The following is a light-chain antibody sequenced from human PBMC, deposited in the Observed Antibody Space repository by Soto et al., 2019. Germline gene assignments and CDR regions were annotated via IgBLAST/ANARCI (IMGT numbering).Light chain of an antibody. V-gene: IGKV2-30*02. CDR1: QSLVHSDGNTY. CDR2: AS. J-gene: IGKJ1*01. Sequence: DVVMTQSRPSLPVTLGQPASISCMSSQSLVHSDGNTYLNWFQQRPGQSPRRLIGASTRATGIPDRFSDSGSGTDLTLTISRLEPQDFAVHYCQQFAASPRTFGKRTKVDI. CDR3: QQFAASPRT.